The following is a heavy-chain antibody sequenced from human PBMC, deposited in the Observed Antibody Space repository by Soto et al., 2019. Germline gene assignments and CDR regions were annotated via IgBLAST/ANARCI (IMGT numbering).Heavy chain of an antibody. CDR2: IYSGTT. J-gene: IGHJ5*02. V-gene: IGHV4-39*01. Sequence: ASETLSLTCTVSGGSISSSSDYWSWIRQPPGKGLELIGCIYSGTTYYNPSLKSRVTISVDTSKNQLSLSLNSVTAADTAVYYCARLGTDQSHFNYDGTGYHRFVSWGQGTLDTVSS. D-gene: IGHD3-22*01. CDR1: GGSISSSSDY. CDR3: ARLGTDQSHFNYDGTGYHRFVS.